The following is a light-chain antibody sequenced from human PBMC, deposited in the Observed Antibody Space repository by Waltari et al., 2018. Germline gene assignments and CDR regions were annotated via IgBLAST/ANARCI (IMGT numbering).Light chain of an antibody. Sequence: DIVMTQSPDSLAVSLGERATINCKSSQSVLYSSNNKNYLAWYQQKPGQPPKLLFYWASTRESGVPDRFSGGGSGTDFTLTISSLQAEDVAVYYCQQFYSTPLTFGGGTKVEIK. CDR2: WAS. J-gene: IGKJ4*01. CDR1: QSVLYSSNNKNY. V-gene: IGKV4-1*01. CDR3: QQFYSTPLT.